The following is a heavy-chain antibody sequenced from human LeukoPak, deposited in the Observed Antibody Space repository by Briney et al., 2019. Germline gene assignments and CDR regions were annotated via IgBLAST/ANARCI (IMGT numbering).Heavy chain of an antibody. D-gene: IGHD2-15*01. CDR2: IYYSGST. V-gene: IGHV4-39*01. CDR3: ARAVSVTPFDY. J-gene: IGHJ4*02. Sequence: PSETLSLTCTVSGGSISSSSYYWGWIRQPPGKGLEWIGSIYYSGSTYYNPSLKSRVTISVDTSKNQFSLKLSSVTAADTAVYYCARAVSVTPFDYWGQGTLVTVSS. CDR1: GGSISSSSYY.